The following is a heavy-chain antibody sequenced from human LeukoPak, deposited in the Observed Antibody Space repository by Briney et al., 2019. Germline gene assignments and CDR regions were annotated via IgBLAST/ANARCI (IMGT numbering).Heavy chain of an antibody. V-gene: IGHV1-2*02. CDR2: INPNSGGT. Sequence: ASVKVSCKASGYTFTGYYMHWVRQAPGQGLEWMGWINPNSGGTKYAQKFQGRVTMTRDTSISTVYMELSRLRSDDTAVYYCARENSGSSKYYFDYWGQGTLVTVSS. CDR1: GYTFTGYY. CDR3: ARENSGSSKYYFDY. D-gene: IGHD1-26*01. J-gene: IGHJ4*02.